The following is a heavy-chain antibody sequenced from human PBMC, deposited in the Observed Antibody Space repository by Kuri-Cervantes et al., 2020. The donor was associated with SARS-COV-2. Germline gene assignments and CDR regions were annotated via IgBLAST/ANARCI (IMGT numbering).Heavy chain of an antibody. CDR1: GFTFSSCA. D-gene: IGHD2-21*01. Sequence: GESLKISCAASGFTFSSCAMHWVRLAPGKGLEWVAFISYDGSNEYYADSVRGRFTISRDNSNNTLCLQVNSLRAEDTALYYCAKDRVGVLDSWGQGTQVTDSS. V-gene: IGHV3-30*01. J-gene: IGHJ5*01. CDR3: AKDRVGVLDS. CDR2: ISYDGSNE.